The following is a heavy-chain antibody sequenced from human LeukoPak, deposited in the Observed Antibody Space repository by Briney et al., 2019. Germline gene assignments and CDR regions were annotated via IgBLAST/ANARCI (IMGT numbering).Heavy chain of an antibody. J-gene: IGHJ6*04. Sequence: ASVKVSCKASGYTFTSYAMNWVRQAPGQGLEWMGIINPSGGSTSYAQKFQGRVTVTRDMSTSTVYMELSSLRSEDTAVYYCARERYSSVIRSWGKGTTVTVSS. CDR2: INPSGGST. CDR1: GYTFTSYA. D-gene: IGHD6-25*01. CDR3: ARERYSSVIRS. V-gene: IGHV1-46*01.